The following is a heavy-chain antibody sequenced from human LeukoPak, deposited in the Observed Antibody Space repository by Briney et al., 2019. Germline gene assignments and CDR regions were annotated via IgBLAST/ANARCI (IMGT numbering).Heavy chain of an antibody. D-gene: IGHD1-7*01. Sequence: SETLSLTCTVSGGSISSGGYYWSWIRQHPGKGLEWIGYIYYSGSTYYNPSLKSRVTISVDTSKNQFSLKLSSVTAADTAVYYCARDNWNYGSSMDVWGQGTTVTVS. CDR3: ARDNWNYGSSMDV. V-gene: IGHV4-31*03. J-gene: IGHJ6*02. CDR1: GGSISSGGYY. CDR2: IYYSGST.